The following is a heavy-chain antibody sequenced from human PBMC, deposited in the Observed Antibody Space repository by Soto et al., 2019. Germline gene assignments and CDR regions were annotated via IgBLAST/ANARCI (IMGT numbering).Heavy chain of an antibody. J-gene: IGHJ4*02. V-gene: IGHV4-39*01. CDR3: ARSHYGDYDAYFDY. CDR2: IYYSGST. Sequence: PSETLSLTCTVSGGSISSSSYYWGWIRQPPGKGLEWIGSIYYSGSTYYNPSLKSRVTISVDTSKNQFSLKLSSVTAADTAVYYCARSHYGDYDAYFDYWGQGTLVTVSS. CDR1: GGSISSSSYY. D-gene: IGHD4-17*01.